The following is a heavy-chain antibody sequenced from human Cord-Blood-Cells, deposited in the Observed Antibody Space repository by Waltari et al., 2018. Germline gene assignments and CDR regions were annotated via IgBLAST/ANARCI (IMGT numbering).Heavy chain of an antibody. CDR3: ARTLAARPGSRDAFDI. D-gene: IGHD6-6*01. CDR1: GSTSTSYA. Sequence: QVQLVQSGSELKKPGASAQVSCKDYGSTSTSYAMNGVHRAPVQGLEWMGWINTNTGNPTYAQGFTGRFVFSLDTSVSTAYLQISSLKAEDTAVYYCARTLAARPGSRDAFDIWGQGTMVTVSS. J-gene: IGHJ3*02. V-gene: IGHV7-4-1*02. CDR2: INTNTGNP.